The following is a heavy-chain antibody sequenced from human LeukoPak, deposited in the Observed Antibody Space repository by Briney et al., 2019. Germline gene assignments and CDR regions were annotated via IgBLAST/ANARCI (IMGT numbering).Heavy chain of an antibody. Sequence: SETLSLTCAVYGGSFSGYYWSWIRRPPGKGLEWIGEINHSGSTNYNPSLKSRVTISVDTSKNQFSLKLSSVTAADTAVYYCARGYCSSTSCYFGYYYYGMDVWGQGTTVTVSS. CDR3: ARGYCSSTSCYFGYYYYGMDV. J-gene: IGHJ6*02. V-gene: IGHV4-34*01. CDR2: INHSGST. D-gene: IGHD2-2*01. CDR1: GGSFSGYY.